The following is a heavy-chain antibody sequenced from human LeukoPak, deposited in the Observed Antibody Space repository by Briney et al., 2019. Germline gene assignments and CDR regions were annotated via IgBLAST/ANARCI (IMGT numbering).Heavy chain of an antibody. D-gene: IGHD6-13*01. CDR2: ISYDGSNK. J-gene: IGHJ5*02. CDR1: GFTFSSYA. V-gene: IGHV3-30*04. CDR3: ATDVLGQQQWGFDP. Sequence: GGTPRLSCAASGFTFSSYAMHRVREAPGKGLGWVAGISYDGSNKSYADSVKARFTTSRDNSKNTLYLQMNSPTAEDTAVYYCATDVLGQQQWGFDPWGQGTLVTVSS.